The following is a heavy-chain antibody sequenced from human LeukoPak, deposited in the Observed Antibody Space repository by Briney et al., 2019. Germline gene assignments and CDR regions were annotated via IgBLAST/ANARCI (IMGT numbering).Heavy chain of an antibody. Sequence: GGSLRLSCAASGFTFTKYWMSWVRQAPGKGLEWVAVISYDGSNKYYADSVKGRFTISRDNSKNTLYLQMNSLRAEDTAVYYCARDTCTNGVCYGYWGQGTLVTVSS. CDR1: GFTFTKYW. V-gene: IGHV3-30-3*01. J-gene: IGHJ4*02. D-gene: IGHD2-8*01. CDR2: ISYDGSNK. CDR3: ARDTCTNGVCYGY.